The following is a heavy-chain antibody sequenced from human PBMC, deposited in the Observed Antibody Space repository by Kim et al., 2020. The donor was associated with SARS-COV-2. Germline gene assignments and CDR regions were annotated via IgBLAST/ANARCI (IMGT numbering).Heavy chain of an antibody. Sequence: SVKCRFTISRDNSKNTLYLQMNSLRAEDTAVYYCAKSYDSSGYYVDAFDIWGQGTMVTVSS. V-gene: IGHV3-23*01. J-gene: IGHJ3*02. CDR3: AKSYDSSGYYVDAFDI. D-gene: IGHD3-22*01.